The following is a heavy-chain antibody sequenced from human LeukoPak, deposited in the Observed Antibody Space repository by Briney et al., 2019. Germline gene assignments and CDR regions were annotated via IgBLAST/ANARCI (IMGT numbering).Heavy chain of an antibody. D-gene: IGHD3-22*01. Sequence: GGSLRLSCTASGFTFSSYAMNWVRQAPGKGLEWVSGIGAGGTFTYYADSVKGRFAISRDNSRNTLYLQMSSLRAEDTAVYYCAKGSYYYDSSGYYSLDYWGQGTLVTVSS. CDR2: IGAGGTFT. J-gene: IGHJ4*02. V-gene: IGHV3-23*01. CDR1: GFTFSSYA. CDR3: AKGSYYYDSSGYYSLDY.